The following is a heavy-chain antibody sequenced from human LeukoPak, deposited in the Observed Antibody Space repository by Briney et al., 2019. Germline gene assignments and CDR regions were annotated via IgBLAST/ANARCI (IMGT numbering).Heavy chain of an antibody. CDR1: GGSINSGSYY. CDR2: IYHSGST. Sequence: SSETLSLTCTVSGGSINSGSYYWNWIRQSAGKGLEWIGYIYHSGSTYYNPSLKSRVTISVDRSKNQFSLKLSSVTAADTAVYYCARTSYGYGEWAFDIWGQGTMVTVSS. CDR3: ARTSYGYGEWAFDI. J-gene: IGHJ3*02. V-gene: IGHV4-30-2*06. D-gene: IGHD5-18*01.